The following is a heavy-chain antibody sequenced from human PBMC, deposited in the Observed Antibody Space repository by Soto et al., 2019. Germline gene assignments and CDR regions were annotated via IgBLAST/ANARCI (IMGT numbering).Heavy chain of an antibody. CDR2: INAGNGNT. Sequence: ASVKVSCKASGYTFTSYAMHWVRQAPGQRLEWMGWINAGNGNTKYSQKFQGRVTITRDTSASTAYMELSSLRAEDTAVYYCAISGYNSGSLDYWGQGTLVTVSS. D-gene: IGHD6-19*01. V-gene: IGHV1-3*01. CDR1: GYTFTSYA. CDR3: AISGYNSGSLDY. J-gene: IGHJ4*02.